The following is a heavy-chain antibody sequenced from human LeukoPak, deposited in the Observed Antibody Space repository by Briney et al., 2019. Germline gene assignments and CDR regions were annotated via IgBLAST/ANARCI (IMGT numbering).Heavy chain of an antibody. D-gene: IGHD3-10*01. Sequence: SETLSLTCTVSGGSISSGGYYWSWIRQHPGKGLEWIGYIYYSGSTYYNPSLKSRVTISVDTPKNQFSLKLSSVTAADTAVYYCARTRLMVRGPNGAFDIWGQGTMVTVSS. V-gene: IGHV4-31*03. J-gene: IGHJ3*02. CDR3: ARTRLMVRGPNGAFDI. CDR2: IYYSGST. CDR1: GGSISSGGYY.